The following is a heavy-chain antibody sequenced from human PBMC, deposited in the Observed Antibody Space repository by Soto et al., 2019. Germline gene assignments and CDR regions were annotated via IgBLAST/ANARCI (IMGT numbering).Heavy chain of an antibody. CDR2: IIPIFGTA. CDR1: GGTFSSYA. V-gene: IGHV1-69*01. D-gene: IGHD2-2*01. Sequence: QVQLVQSGAEVKKPGSSVKVSCKASGGTFSSYAISWVRQAPGQGLEWMGGIIPIFGTANYAQKFQGRVTITADESTSTAYXELSXLRSEDTAVYYCASSDIVVVPAALVSYYYYGMDVWGQGTTVTVSS. J-gene: IGHJ6*02. CDR3: ASSDIVVVPAALVSYYYYGMDV.